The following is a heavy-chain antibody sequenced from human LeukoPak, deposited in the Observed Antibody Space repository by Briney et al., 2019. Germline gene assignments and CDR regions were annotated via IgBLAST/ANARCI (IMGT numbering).Heavy chain of an antibody. D-gene: IGHD1-7*01. V-gene: IGHV1-18*01. CDR3: ARDGWYNWNYFNYFDY. J-gene: IGHJ4*01. Sequence: GASVKVSCKASGYTFTSYGISWVRQAPGQGLEWMGWISAYNGNTNYAQKLQGRVTMTTDTSTSTAYMELRSLRSDDTAVYYCARDGWYNWNYFNYFDYWGQEPWSPSPQ. CDR2: ISAYNGNT. CDR1: GYTFTSYG.